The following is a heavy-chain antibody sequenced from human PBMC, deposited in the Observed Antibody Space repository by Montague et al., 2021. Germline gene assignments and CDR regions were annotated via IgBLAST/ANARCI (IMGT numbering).Heavy chain of an antibody. CDR2: TYYRSKWYN. V-gene: IGHV6-1*01. CDR3: ARGRGGATADLFDS. J-gene: IGHJ4*02. CDR1: GDSVSSNRAT. D-gene: IGHD1-26*01. Sequence: CAISGDSVSSNRATWNWIRQSPSRGLEWLGRTYYRSKWYNENAVSVKSRVTVIADTSKNQFSLHLTSVSPEDTALYFCARGRGGATADLFDSWGRGTLVTVS.